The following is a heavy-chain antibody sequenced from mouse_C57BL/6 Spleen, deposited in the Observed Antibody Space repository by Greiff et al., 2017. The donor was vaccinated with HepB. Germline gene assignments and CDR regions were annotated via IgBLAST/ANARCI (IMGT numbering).Heavy chain of an antibody. Sequence: QVQLQQPGAELVMPGASVKLSCKASGYTFTSYWMHWVKQRPGQGLEWIGEIDPSDSYTNYNQKFKGKSTLTVDKSSSTAYMQLSSLTSEDSAVYYCARGYGSSYEDYWGQGTTRTVSS. CDR3: ARGYGSSYEDY. CDR2: IDPSDSYT. CDR1: GYTFTSYW. V-gene: IGHV1-69*01. J-gene: IGHJ2*01. D-gene: IGHD1-1*01.